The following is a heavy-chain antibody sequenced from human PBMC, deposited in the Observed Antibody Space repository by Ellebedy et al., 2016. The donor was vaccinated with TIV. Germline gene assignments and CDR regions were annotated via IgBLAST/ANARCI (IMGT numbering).Heavy chain of an antibody. Sequence: GESLKISCAASGFTFSGYWMSWVRQAPGKGLEWVANIKEDGSEAYYVDSVKGRFTISRDNAKNSLYLQMNSLRAEDTAVYYCARAASGIVVVNHWGYWGQGTLVTVSS. CDR2: IKEDGSEA. CDR3: ARAASGIVVVNHWGY. J-gene: IGHJ4*02. V-gene: IGHV3-7*01. CDR1: GFTFSGYW. D-gene: IGHD3-22*01.